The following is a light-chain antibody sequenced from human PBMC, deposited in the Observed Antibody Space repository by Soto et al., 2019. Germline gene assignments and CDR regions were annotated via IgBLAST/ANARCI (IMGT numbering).Light chain of an antibody. Sequence: VLTQSPGTLTLSPGERATLSCRASQSVSSSYLAWYQQKPGQAPRLLIYGASSRATGIPDRFSGSGSGTDFTLTISRLEPEDFAVYYCQQYGSSPQTFGQGTKVDIK. CDR1: QSVSSSY. V-gene: IGKV3-20*01. CDR2: GAS. CDR3: QQYGSSPQT. J-gene: IGKJ1*01.